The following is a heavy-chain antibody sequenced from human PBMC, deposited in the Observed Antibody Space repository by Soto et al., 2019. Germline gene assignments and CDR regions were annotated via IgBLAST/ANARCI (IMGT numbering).Heavy chain of an antibody. J-gene: IGHJ4*02. CDR3: AAVRRDDFDY. CDR2: IVVGSGNT. Sequence: SAKVSCYASGCNITSSAVLWVRQARGQLLEWIGWIVVGSGNTNYAQKCQERVTITREMTTSTAYMELSIMRSEDTAVYYCAAVRRDDFDYWGQGTLVTVSS. CDR1: GCNITSSA. V-gene: IGHV1-58*01.